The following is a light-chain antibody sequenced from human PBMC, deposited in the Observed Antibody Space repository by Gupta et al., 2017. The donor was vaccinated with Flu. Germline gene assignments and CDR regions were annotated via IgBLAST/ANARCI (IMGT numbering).Light chain of an antibody. CDR1: QSLVYSDGNTY. CDR2: QVA. Sequence: DVVITQSPLPLPVTLGQPASISYRSSQSLVYSDGNTYFHWFQQRPGQSPRRLIYQVAHRESGITDRFSGSGSGTDFTLKISRVEAEDVGVYYCMQGCRYPWAFGQGTKVEIK. V-gene: IGKV2-30*01. CDR3: MQGCRYPWA. J-gene: IGKJ1*01.